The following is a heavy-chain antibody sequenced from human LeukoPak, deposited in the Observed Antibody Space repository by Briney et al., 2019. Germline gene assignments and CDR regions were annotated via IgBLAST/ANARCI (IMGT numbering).Heavy chain of an antibody. CDR1: GFTFDDYA. D-gene: IGHD3-16*02. V-gene: IGHV3-9*01. CDR2: ISWNSGSI. CDR3: AKGAFSLIGYYFEY. Sequence: GGSLRLSCSASGFTFDDYAMHWVRQAPGKGLEWVSGISWNSGSIGYADSVKGRFTISRDNAKNSPYLQMNSLRAEDTALYYCAKGAFSLIGYYFEYWGQGTLVTVSS. J-gene: IGHJ4*02.